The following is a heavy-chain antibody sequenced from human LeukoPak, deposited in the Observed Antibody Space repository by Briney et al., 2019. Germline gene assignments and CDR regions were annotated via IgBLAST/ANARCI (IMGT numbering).Heavy chain of an antibody. CDR1: GYTFTSYG. J-gene: IGHJ4*02. D-gene: IGHD3-10*01. Sequence: GASVKVSCKASGYTFTSYGISWVRQAPGQGLEWMGWISAYNGNTNYAQKLQGRATMTTDTSTSTAYMELRSLRSDDTAVYYCARDPRTYYYGSGSYFFYYFDYWGQGTLVTVSS. CDR3: ARDPRTYYYGSGSYFFYYFDY. CDR2: ISAYNGNT. V-gene: IGHV1-18*01.